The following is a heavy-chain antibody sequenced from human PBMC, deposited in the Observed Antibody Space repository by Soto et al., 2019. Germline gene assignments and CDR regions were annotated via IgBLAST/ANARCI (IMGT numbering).Heavy chain of an antibody. CDR1: GFTFSSYA. V-gene: IGHV3-23*01. J-gene: IGHJ6*02. D-gene: IGHD3-22*01. CDR3: AKDYYDSSDYYYGMDV. Sequence: GSLRLSCAASGFTFSSYAMSWVRQAPGKGLGWVSAISGSGGSTYYADSVKGRFTISRDNSKNTLYLQMNSLRAEDTAVYYCAKDYYDSSDYYYGMDVWGQGTTVTVSS. CDR2: ISGSGGST.